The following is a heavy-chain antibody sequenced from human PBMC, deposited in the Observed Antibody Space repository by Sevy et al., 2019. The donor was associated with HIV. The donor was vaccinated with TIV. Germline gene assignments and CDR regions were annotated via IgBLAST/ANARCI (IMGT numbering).Heavy chain of an antibody. V-gene: IGHV4-31*03. CDR1: GSSINSGGYY. J-gene: IGHJ1*01. D-gene: IGHD6-13*01. Sequence: SETLSLTCTVSGSSINSGGYYWNWIRHHPGKGLEWIGYIHYSGSTYYNTSLKSRITISLGTSKNQFSLKVTSVTAADTAVYYCAGETEPGTIHWGQGALVTVSS. CDR2: IHYSGST. CDR3: AGETEPGTIH.